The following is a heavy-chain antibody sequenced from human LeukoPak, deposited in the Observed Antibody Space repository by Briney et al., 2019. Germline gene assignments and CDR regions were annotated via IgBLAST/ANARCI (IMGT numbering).Heavy chain of an antibody. D-gene: IGHD6-13*01. CDR2: ISSSSSYI. CDR3: ARGRSGVLAAAEDV. V-gene: IGHV3-21*01. CDR1: GFTFSSYS. Sequence: GGSLRLSGAASGFTFSSYSMNWVRQAPGEGLEWVSSISSSSSYIYYADSVKGRFTISRDNAKNSLYLQMNSLRAEDTAVYYCARGRSGVLAAAEDVWGQGTTVTVSS. J-gene: IGHJ6*02.